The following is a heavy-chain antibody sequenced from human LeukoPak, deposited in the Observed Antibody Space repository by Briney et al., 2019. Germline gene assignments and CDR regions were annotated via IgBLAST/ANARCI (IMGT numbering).Heavy chain of an antibody. CDR1: GFTFSTFE. CDR3: ARSDYPDY. J-gene: IGHJ4*02. V-gene: IGHV3-48*03. CDR2: ISSSGSTT. Sequence: GSALTLSCAASGFTFSTFEMNCVRQAPGKGLQWIAYISSSGSTTYYADSVEGRFTVSRDNAKNSLFLQMNSLRAEDTAVYSCARSDYPDYWGQGTLVSVSS.